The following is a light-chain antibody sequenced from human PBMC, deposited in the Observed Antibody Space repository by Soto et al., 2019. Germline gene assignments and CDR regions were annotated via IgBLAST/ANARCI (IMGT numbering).Light chain of an antibody. V-gene: IGKV4-1*01. CDR1: QTVLYYANNKNY. Sequence: DIVMTQSPDSLAVSLGERATINCKSSQTVLYYANNKNYLAWYQQKPGQPPKLLIYWASTRESGVPDRFSGSASGTDFTLTISSLQAEDVAVYYCQQYYTVPRTFGQGTKVEIK. CDR2: WAS. J-gene: IGKJ1*01. CDR3: QQYYTVPRT.